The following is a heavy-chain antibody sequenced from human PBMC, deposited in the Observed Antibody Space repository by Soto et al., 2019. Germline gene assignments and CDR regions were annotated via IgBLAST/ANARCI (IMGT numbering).Heavy chain of an antibody. CDR2: INPNSGGT. CDR1: GYSLTGYY. D-gene: IGHD4-4*01. CDR3: ARDSVTPLDYYGMDV. Sequence: ASVKVSCEASGYSLTGYYMHWVRQAPGQGLEWMGWINPNSGGTNYAQKFQGWVTMTRDTSISTAYMELSRLRSDDTAVYYCARDSVTPLDYYGMDVWGQRTTVTVSS. V-gene: IGHV1-2*04. J-gene: IGHJ6*02.